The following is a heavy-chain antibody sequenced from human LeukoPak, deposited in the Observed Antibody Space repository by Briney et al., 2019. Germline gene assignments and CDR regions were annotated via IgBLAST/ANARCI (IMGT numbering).Heavy chain of an antibody. J-gene: IGHJ6*03. CDR3: ARQKIAARPYRADYYYYYYMDV. D-gene: IGHD6-6*01. CDR2: IYTSGST. Sequence: SETLSLTCTVSGGSISSYYWSWVRQPPGKGLEWIGYIYTSGSTNYNPSLKSRVTISVDTSKNQFSLKLSSVTAADTAVYYCARQKIAARPYRADYYYYYYMDVWGKGTTVTVSS. V-gene: IGHV4-4*09. CDR1: GGSISSYY.